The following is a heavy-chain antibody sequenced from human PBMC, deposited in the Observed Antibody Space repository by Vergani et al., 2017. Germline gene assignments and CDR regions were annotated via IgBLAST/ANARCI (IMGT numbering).Heavy chain of an antibody. D-gene: IGHD1-20*01. CDR2: INHSGST. Sequence: QVQLQQWGAGLLKPSETLSLTCAVYGGSFSGYYWSWIRQPPGKGLEWIGEINHSGSTNYNPSLKSRVTISVDTSKNQFSLKLSSVTAADTAVYYCVRGIRKPGITGGFDYWGQGTLVTVSS. V-gene: IGHV4-34*01. CDR1: GGSFSGYY. J-gene: IGHJ4*02. CDR3: VRGIRKPGITGGFDY.